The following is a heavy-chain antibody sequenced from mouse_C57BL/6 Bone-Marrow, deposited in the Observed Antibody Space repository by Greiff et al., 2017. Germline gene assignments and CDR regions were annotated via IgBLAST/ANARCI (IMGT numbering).Heavy chain of an antibody. Sequence: VQLQQSGAELVKPGASVKLSCTASGFNIKDYYMHWVKQRPEQGLEWIGRIDPEDGDTKYAPKFQGKATITADTSSNTAYLQLSSLTSEDTAVYYCASFYYYGSRRMDYWGQGTSVTVSS. D-gene: IGHD1-1*01. CDR2: IDPEDGDT. CDR3: ASFYYYGSRRMDY. CDR1: GFNIKDYY. V-gene: IGHV14-2*01. J-gene: IGHJ4*01.